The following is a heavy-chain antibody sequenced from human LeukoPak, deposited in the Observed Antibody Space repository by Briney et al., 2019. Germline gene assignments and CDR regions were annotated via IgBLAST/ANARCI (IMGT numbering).Heavy chain of an antibody. J-gene: IGHJ4*02. CDR2: INPNSGGA. D-gene: IGHD2-15*01. V-gene: IGHV1-2*02. Sequence: ASVKVSCKASGYTFTGYCMHWVRQAPGQGLEWMGWINPNSGGANYAQKFQGRVTMTTDTSTSTAYMELRSLRSDDTAVYYCARDIDMVVRDWGQGTLVAVSS. CDR3: ARDIDMVVRD. CDR1: GYTFTGYC.